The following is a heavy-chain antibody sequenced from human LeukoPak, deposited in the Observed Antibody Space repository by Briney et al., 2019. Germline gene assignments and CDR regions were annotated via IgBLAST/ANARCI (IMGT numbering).Heavy chain of an antibody. CDR1: GGSISSYY. J-gene: IGHJ4*02. CDR3: VRESGSYFHY. CDR2: IYTSGST. D-gene: IGHD1-26*01. Sequence: MSSETLSLTCTVSGGSISSYYWSWIRQPAGKGLEWIGRIYTSGSTNYNPSLKSRVTISVDTSKNQFSLKLNSVTAADTAVYYCVRESGSYFHYWGPGTRVIVSS. V-gene: IGHV4-4*07.